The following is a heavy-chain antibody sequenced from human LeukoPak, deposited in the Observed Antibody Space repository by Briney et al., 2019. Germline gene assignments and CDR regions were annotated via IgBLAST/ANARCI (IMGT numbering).Heavy chain of an antibody. Sequence: PGGSLRLSCATSGLTFRTTWMHWVRQAPGKGLMWVSRMNGEGTTIDYADSVKGRFTDSRDYAKNTLFLQMNNLRTEDTALYFCATARNFRFEYWGQGSLVIVSA. CDR3: ATARNFRFEY. J-gene: IGHJ4*02. D-gene: IGHD1-7*01. CDR2: MNGEGTTI. CDR1: GLTFRTTW. V-gene: IGHV3-74*01.